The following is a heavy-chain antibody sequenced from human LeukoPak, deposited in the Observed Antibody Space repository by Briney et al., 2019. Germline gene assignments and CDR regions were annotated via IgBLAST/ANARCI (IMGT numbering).Heavy chain of an antibody. CDR1: GYSFTSHC. D-gene: IGHD3-22*01. CDR3: ATSPTYYYDSRGYSADY. CDR2: IYPGDSDT. V-gene: IGHV5-51*01. Sequence: GESLKISCKGSGYSFTSHCIGWVRPMPGKGVEWMGIIYPGDSDTRYSPSFQGQVTISADKSISTAYLQWSSLKASDTAMYYCATSPTYYYDSRGYSADYWGQGTLVTVSS. J-gene: IGHJ4*02.